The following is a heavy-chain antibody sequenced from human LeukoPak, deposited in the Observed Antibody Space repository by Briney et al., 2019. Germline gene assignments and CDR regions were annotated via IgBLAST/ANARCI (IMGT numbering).Heavy chain of an antibody. V-gene: IGHV3-30*02. CDR2: IRYDGTNK. J-gene: IGHJ4*02. Sequence: GESLRLSCAASGFTFSSYGMHWVRQAPGKGLEWVAFIRYDGTNKYYADSVNGRFTISRDNSKNTLYLQMNNLRAEDTAVYYCAKDSWEVGATSEIDYWGQGTLVTVSS. D-gene: IGHD1-26*01. CDR3: AKDSWEVGATSEIDY. CDR1: GFTFSSYG.